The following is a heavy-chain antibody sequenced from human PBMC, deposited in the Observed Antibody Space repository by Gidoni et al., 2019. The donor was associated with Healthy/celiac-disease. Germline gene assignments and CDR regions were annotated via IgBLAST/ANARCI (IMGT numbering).Heavy chain of an antibody. CDR1: GYTFTGYY. J-gene: IGHJ5*02. Sequence: QVQLVQSGAEVKKPGASVKVSCKASGYTFTGYYMHWVRQAPGQGLEWMGWINPNSGGTNYAQKFQGRVTMTRDTSISTAYMELSRLRSDDTAVYYCARYMVRGAPPPNWFDPWGQGTLVTVSS. CDR2: INPNSGGT. D-gene: IGHD3-10*01. V-gene: IGHV1-2*02. CDR3: ARYMVRGAPPPNWFDP.